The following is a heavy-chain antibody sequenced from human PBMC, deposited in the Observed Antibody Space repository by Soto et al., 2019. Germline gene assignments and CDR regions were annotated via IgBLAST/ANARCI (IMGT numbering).Heavy chain of an antibody. V-gene: IGHV3-30-3*01. CDR3: ARDQVKGTMTIL. D-gene: IGHD4-17*01. Sequence: GSLRLSCAASGFTFSSYAMHWVRQAPGKGLEWVAVISYDGSNKYYADSVKGRFTISRGNSKNTMYPQMNSLSAEDTAVYHCARDQVKGTMTILWGQGTLVTVSS. J-gene: IGHJ4*02. CDR2: ISYDGSNK. CDR1: GFTFSSYA.